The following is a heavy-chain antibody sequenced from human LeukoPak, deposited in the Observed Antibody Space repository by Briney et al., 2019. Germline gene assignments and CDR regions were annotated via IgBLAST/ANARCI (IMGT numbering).Heavy chain of an antibody. Sequence: ASVKVSCKASGGTFSSYAISWVRQAPGQGLEWMGWINPNSGGTNYAQKFQGRVTMTRDTSISTAYMELSRLRSDDTAVYYCAREVEMATISGIPWGQGTLVTVSS. V-gene: IGHV1-2*02. CDR2: INPNSGGT. J-gene: IGHJ4*02. CDR1: GGTFSSYA. CDR3: AREVEMATISGIP. D-gene: IGHD5-24*01.